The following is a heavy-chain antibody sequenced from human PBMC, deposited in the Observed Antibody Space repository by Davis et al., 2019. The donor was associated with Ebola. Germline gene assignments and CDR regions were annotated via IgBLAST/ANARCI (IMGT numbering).Heavy chain of an antibody. Sequence: PGGSLRLSCAASGFTFSSYAMSWVRQAPGKGLEWVSAFSGSGGSTYYADSVKGRFTISRDNAKNSLYLQMNSLRAEDTAVYYCARSVILTGHDYWGQGTLVTVSS. CDR1: GFTFSSYA. CDR3: ARSVILTGHDY. J-gene: IGHJ4*02. D-gene: IGHD3-9*01. V-gene: IGHV3-23*01. CDR2: FSGSGGST.